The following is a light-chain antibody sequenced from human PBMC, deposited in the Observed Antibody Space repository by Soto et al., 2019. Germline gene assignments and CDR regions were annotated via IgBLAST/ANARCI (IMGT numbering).Light chain of an antibody. CDR3: PQYPDWT. V-gene: IGKV3-20*01. J-gene: IGKJ1*01. CDR2: GAS. CDR1: QSITSSY. Sequence: EIVLTQSPGTLSLSPGERATLSCRASQSITSSYLAWYQQKPGQAPRLLIYGASSRATGMPDRFSGSGSWTNSSTTNNKLEHADYALYYCPQYPDWTFGQGTKVETK.